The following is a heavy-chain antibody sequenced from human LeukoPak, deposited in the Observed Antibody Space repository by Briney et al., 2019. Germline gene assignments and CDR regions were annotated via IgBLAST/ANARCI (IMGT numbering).Heavy chain of an antibody. V-gene: IGHV3-53*01. J-gene: IGHJ4*02. Sequence: PGGSLRLSCAASGFTVSSNDMGWVRQAPGKGLEWVSFIYSGGGTYYADSVKGRFTISRDNSKGTLYLQMNSLRAEDTAVYYCAGGTLGTSSDYWGQGTLVTVSS. CDR1: GFTVSSND. CDR2: IYSGGGT. CDR3: AGGTLGTSSDY. D-gene: IGHD1-7*01.